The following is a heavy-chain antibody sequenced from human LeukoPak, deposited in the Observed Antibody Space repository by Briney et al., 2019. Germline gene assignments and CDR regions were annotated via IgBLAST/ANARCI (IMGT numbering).Heavy chain of an antibody. CDR3: ARRTPPVRGSSGWYPGAFDI. CDR2: IYPGDSDT. CDR1: GYSFTSYW. D-gene: IGHD6-19*01. J-gene: IGHJ3*02. V-gene: IGHV5-51*01. Sequence: GESLKISCEGSGYSFTSYWIGWVRQMPGKGLEWMGIIYPGDSDTRYSPSFQGQVTISADKSISTAYLQWSSLKASDTAMYYCARRTPPVRGSSGWYPGAFDIWGQGTMVTVSS.